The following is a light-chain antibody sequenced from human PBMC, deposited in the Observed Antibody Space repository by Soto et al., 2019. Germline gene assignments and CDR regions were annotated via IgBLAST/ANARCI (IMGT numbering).Light chain of an antibody. V-gene: IGKV1-5*01. Sequence: DIQMTQSPSTLSASVGDRATITCRASQSIRYWLAWYQQMPGKAPKLLIYDASSLHSGVPSRFSGGGSGTDFALTISSLEPEDIATYYCQQYDSLPLTFGQGTRLEI. CDR2: DAS. CDR1: QSIRYW. CDR3: QQYDSLPLT. J-gene: IGKJ5*01.